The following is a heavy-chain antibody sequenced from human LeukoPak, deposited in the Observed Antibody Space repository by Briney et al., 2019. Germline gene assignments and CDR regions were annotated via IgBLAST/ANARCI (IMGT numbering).Heavy chain of an antibody. D-gene: IGHD1-1*01. Sequence: SETLSLTCTVSGGSISSSSYYWGWIRQPPGKGLEWIGGIYYTGSTSYNPSLKSRVTISIDTSNNQFSLNLTSVTAADTAVYYCSRRTTRVYYMDVWGTGITVTVSS. CDR2: IYYTGST. CDR3: SRRTTRVYYMDV. J-gene: IGHJ6*03. V-gene: IGHV4-39*01. CDR1: GGSISSSSYY.